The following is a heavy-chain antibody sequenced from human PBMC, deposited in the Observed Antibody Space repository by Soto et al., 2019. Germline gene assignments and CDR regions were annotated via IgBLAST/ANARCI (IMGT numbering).Heavy chain of an antibody. CDR3: ARRALGYCSSTSCPSLYYYYYMDV. CDR2: IYYSGST. CDR1: GGSISSYY. Sequence: TLSLTCTVSGGSISSYYWSWIRQPPGKGLEWIGFIYYSGSTNYNPSLKSRVTISVDTSKNQFSLKLSSVTAADTAVYYCARRALGYCSSTSCPSLYYYYYMDVWGKGTTVTVSS. D-gene: IGHD2-2*01. J-gene: IGHJ6*03. V-gene: IGHV4-59*08.